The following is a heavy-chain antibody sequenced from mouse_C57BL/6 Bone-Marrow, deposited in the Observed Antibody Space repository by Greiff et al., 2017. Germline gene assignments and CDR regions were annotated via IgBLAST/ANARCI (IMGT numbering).Heavy chain of an antibody. CDR1: GFTFSDYG. CDR2: ISSGSSTI. J-gene: IGHJ4*01. V-gene: IGHV5-17*01. D-gene: IGHD2-4*01. Sequence: DVQLVESGGGLVKPGGSLKLSCAASGFTFSDYGMHWVRQAPEKGLEWVAYISSGSSTIYYADTVKGRFTISRDNAKNTLFLQMTSLRSEDTAMYYCARQIYYDYDDAMDYWGQGTSVTVSS. CDR3: ARQIYYDYDDAMDY.